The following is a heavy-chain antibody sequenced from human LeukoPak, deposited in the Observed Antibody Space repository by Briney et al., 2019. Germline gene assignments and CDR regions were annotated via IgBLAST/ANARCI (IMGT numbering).Heavy chain of an antibody. V-gene: IGHV3-23*01. CDR1: GFTFSSYA. J-gene: IGHJ4*02. D-gene: IGHD3-10*01. CDR2: IRAGGDNT. Sequence: PGGSLRLSCAASGFTFSSYAMSWVRQAPGKGLEWVSGIRAGGDNTYYADSVKGRFTISRDNSKNTLYLQMNSLGAEDTAVYYCAKGMVRGVILKGFDYWGQGTLVTVSS. CDR3: AKGMVRGVILKGFDY.